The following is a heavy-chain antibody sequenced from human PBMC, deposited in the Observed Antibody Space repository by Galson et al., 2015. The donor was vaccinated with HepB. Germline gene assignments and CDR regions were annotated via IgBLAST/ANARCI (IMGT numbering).Heavy chain of an antibody. V-gene: IGHV3-53*01. CDR1: GFTVSSNH. J-gene: IGHJ6*03. D-gene: IGHD1-1*01. CDR3: ARTRNWNYYMDV. Sequence: SLRLSCAASGFTVSSNHMSWVRQAPGKGLEWVSLIYSGGTSYYADSVQGRFTISRDNPKNTLYFQMNNLRAEDTAVYYCARTRNWNYYMDVWGKGTTVTVSS. CDR2: IYSGGTS.